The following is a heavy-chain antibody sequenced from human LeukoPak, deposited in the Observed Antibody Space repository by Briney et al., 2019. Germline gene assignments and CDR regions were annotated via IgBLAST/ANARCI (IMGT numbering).Heavy chain of an antibody. J-gene: IGHJ4*02. CDR3: AKAYDSSGYYYAEFDY. V-gene: IGHV3-23*01. Sequence: GGSLRLSCAASGFTFSSYAMSWVRQAPGKGLEWVSAISGSGGSTYYADSVKGRFTISRDNSKNTLYLQMNSLRAEDTAVYYCAKAYDSSGYYYAEFDYWGQGTLVTVSS. CDR2: ISGSGGST. D-gene: IGHD3-22*01. CDR1: GFTFSSYA.